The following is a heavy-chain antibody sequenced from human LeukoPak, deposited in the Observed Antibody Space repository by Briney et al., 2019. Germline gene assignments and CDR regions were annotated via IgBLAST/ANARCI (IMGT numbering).Heavy chain of an antibody. CDR1: GGSISSGGYS. CDR3: ARARIVVVPAGNPFFDY. V-gene: IGHV4-31*11. CDR2: IYYSGST. Sequence: SETLSLTCAVSGGSISSGGYSWGWIRQPPGKGLEWIGYIYYSGSTYYNPSLKSRVTISVDTSKNQFSLKLSSVTAADTAAYYCARARIVVVPAGNPFFDYWGQGTLVTVSS. D-gene: IGHD2-2*01. J-gene: IGHJ4*02.